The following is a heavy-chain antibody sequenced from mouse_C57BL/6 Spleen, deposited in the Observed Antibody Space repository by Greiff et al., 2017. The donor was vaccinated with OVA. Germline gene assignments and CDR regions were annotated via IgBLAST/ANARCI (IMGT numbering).Heavy chain of an antibody. D-gene: IGHD1-1*01. Sequence: QVQLQQPGAELVRPGTSVKLSCKASGYTFTSYWMHWVKQRPGQGLEWIGVIDPSDSYTNYHQKFKGKATLTVDTSSSTAYMQLSSLTSEDSAVYYCARGGELQDDAMDYWGQGTSVTVSS. CDR2: IDPSDSYT. J-gene: IGHJ4*01. CDR3: ARGGELQDDAMDY. V-gene: IGHV1-59*01. CDR1: GYTFTSYW.